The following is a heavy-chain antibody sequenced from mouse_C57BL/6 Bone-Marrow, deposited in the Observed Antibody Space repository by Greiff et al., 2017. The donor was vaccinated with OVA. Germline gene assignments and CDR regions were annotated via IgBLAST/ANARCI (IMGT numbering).Heavy chain of an antibody. CDR2: IYPGSGNT. J-gene: IGHJ2*01. Sequence: QVQLQQSGAELVRPGASVKLSCKASGYTFTDYYINWVKQRPGQGLEWIARIYPGSGNTYYNEKFKGKATLTAEKSSSTAYMQLSSLTSEDSAVYFCARNGYSNYVGDYWGQGTTLTVSS. D-gene: IGHD2-5*01. CDR3: ARNGYSNYVGDY. V-gene: IGHV1-76*01. CDR1: GYTFTDYY.